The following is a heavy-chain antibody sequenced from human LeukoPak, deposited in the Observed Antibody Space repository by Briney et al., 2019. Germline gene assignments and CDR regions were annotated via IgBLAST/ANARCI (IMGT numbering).Heavy chain of an antibody. CDR3: ARDLSGSLYFDY. CDR1: GDSINGPY. CDR2: LHESGTA. J-gene: IGHJ4*02. V-gene: IGHV4-59*11. Sequence: PSETLSLTCTVSGDSINGPYWSWIRQSPGKGLEWIGNLHESGTANYNPSLKSRVTISTDTSKSQFSLRLTSVTAADTAIYYCARDLSGSLYFDYWGQGILVTVSA. D-gene: IGHD3-10*01.